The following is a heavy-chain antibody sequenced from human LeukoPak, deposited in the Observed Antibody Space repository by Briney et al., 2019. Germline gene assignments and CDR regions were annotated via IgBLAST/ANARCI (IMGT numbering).Heavy chain of an antibody. Sequence: GGSLRLSCAASGFTLSNYWMSWIRQAPGKGLEWVANIKQDGSEKYYVDSVKGRFTISRDNAKNSLYLQMNSLRAEDTAVYYCAKESPGDLDYWGQGTLVTVSS. J-gene: IGHJ4*02. CDR3: AKESPGDLDY. CDR2: IKQDGSEK. V-gene: IGHV3-7*03. D-gene: IGHD3-16*01. CDR1: GFTLSNYW.